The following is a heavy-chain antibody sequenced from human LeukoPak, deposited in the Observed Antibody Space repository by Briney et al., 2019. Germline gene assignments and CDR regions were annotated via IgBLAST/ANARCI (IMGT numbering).Heavy chain of an antibody. J-gene: IGHJ4*02. D-gene: IGHD5-18*01. CDR2: ISYDGSNK. V-gene: IGHV3-30*18. CDR3: AKDGGLYSYGVHFDY. CDR1: GFTFSSYG. Sequence: GGSLRLSCAASGFTFSSYGMHWVRQAPGKGLEWAAVISYDGSNKYYADSVKGRFTISRDNSKNTLYLRMNSLRAEDTAVYYCAKDGGLYSYGVHFDYWGQGTLVTVSS.